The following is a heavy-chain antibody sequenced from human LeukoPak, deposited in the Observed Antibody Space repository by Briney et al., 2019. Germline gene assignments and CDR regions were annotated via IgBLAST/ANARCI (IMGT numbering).Heavy chain of an antibody. Sequence: QSGGSLRLSCAASGFTFSNYWMHWVRQAPGKGLEWVSRINPDGSSSNYADSVKGRFTMSRDNAKSRVYLQMDGPRAADPAVFSCVRQAVSGDSGIAYWGRGGLVTVSS. CDR3: VRQAVSGDSGIAY. CDR2: INPDGSSS. V-gene: IGHV3-74*01. CDR1: GFTFSNYW. J-gene: IGHJ4*02. D-gene: IGHD4-17*01.